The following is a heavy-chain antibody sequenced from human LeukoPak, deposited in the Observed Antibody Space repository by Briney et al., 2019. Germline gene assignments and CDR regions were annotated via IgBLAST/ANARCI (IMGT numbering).Heavy chain of an antibody. CDR3: ARVGYSGYDNRGSFDY. CDR1: GFTFSSYS. CDR2: IYYSGTT. J-gene: IGHJ4*02. Sequence: GSLRLSCAASGFTFSSYSMNWVRQAPGKGLEWVGSIYYSGTTYYNPSLKSRVTISVDTSKNQFSLRLSSVTAADTAVYYCARVGYSGYDNRGSFDYWGQGTLVTVSS. D-gene: IGHD5-12*01. V-gene: IGHV4-39*07.